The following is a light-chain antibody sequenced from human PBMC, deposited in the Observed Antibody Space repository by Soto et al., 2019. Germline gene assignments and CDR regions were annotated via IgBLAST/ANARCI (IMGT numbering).Light chain of an antibody. Sequence: EIVLTQAPTTLSFSLGERATLSCRASQTVSKYLAWYQQKPGQAPRLLIYDTSNRATGIPARFSGSGSGTEFTLTISSLQSEDCAVYYCQQYYTWPITFGGGTKVEIK. CDR2: DTS. J-gene: IGKJ4*01. CDR1: QTVSKY. CDR3: QQYYTWPIT. V-gene: IGKV3D-15*01.